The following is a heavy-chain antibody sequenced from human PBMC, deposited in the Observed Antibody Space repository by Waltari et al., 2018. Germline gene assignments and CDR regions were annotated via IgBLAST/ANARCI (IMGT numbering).Heavy chain of an antibody. Sequence: QVQLQESGPGLVKPSQTLSLTCTVSGGSISSGGYYWSWIRQHPGKGLEWIGYIYYSGSTYYNPSLKSRVTISVDTSKTHFSLKLSSVTAADTAVNSCARSGFWGWLLNYWGQGTLSPSPQ. D-gene: IGHD3-3*01. CDR3: ARSGFWGWLLNY. V-gene: IGHV4-31*03. CDR2: IYYSGST. CDR1: GGSISSGGYY. J-gene: IGHJ4*02.